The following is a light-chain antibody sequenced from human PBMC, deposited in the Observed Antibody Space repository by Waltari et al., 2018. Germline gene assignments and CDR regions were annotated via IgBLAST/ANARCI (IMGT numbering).Light chain of an antibody. V-gene: IGKV3-15*01. J-gene: IGKJ2*01. CDR1: RHIGGS. Sequence: MTQSPDTLSMSAGESVTLSCRASRHIGGSLAWCQQKAGQAPRLLFYHASTRATGVADRCSAAGSGTDFTHAISSLRSEDSAVNYCQQYNDWPPYTFGQGTKLE. CDR2: HAS. CDR3: QQYNDWPPYT.